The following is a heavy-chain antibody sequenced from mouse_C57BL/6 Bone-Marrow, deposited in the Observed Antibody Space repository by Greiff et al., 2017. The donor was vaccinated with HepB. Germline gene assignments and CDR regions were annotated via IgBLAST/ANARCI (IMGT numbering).Heavy chain of an antibody. CDR3: ASPHLDYFDY. Sequence: QVQLKQPGAELVKPGASVKLSCKASGYTFTSYWMHWVKQRPGRGLEWIGRIDPNSGGTKYNEKFKSKATLTVDKPSSTAYMQLSSLTSEDSAVYYCASPHLDYFDYWGQGTTLTVSS. V-gene: IGHV1-72*01. CDR2: IDPNSGGT. J-gene: IGHJ2*01. CDR1: GYTFTSYW.